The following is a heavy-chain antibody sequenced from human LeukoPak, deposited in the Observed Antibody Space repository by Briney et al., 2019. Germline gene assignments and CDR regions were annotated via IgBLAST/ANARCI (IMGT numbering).Heavy chain of an antibody. CDR3: ARDERYDSSGYPFDY. CDR1: GYTFTSYD. CDR2: INPNSGGT. D-gene: IGHD3-22*01. V-gene: IGHV1-2*02. J-gene: IGHJ4*02. Sequence: GASVKVSCKASGYTFTSYDINWVRQATGQGLEWMGWINPNSGGTNYAQKFQGRVTMTRDTSISTAYIELSRLRSDDTAVYYCARDERYDSSGYPFDYWGQGTLVTVSS.